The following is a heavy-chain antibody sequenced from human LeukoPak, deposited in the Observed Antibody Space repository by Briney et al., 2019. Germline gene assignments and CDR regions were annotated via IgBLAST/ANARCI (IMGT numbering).Heavy chain of an antibody. CDR3: AKEEGRAGGYNYEYYYYGMDV. V-gene: IGHV1-69*13. Sequence: ASVKVSCKASGYTFTSYAISWVRQAPGQGLEWMGGIIPIFGTANYAQKFQGRVTITADESTSTAYMELSSLRSEDTAVYYCAKEEGRAGGYNYEYYYYGMDVWGQGTTVTVSS. J-gene: IGHJ6*02. CDR2: IIPIFGTA. CDR1: GYTFTSYA. D-gene: IGHD5-24*01.